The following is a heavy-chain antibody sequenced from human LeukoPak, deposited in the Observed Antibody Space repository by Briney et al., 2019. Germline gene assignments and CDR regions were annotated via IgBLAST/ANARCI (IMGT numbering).Heavy chain of an antibody. V-gene: IGHV6-1*01. CDR2: TYYRSKWYN. Sequence: SQTLSLTCAISGDSVSSNSAAWNWIRQSPSRGLECLGRTYYRSKWYNDYAVSVKSRITINPDTSKNQFSLQLNSVTPEDTAVYYCAREYYYGSGSYYKPFDYWGQGTLVTVSS. D-gene: IGHD3-10*01. CDR3: AREYYYGSGSYYKPFDY. CDR1: GDSVSSNSAA. J-gene: IGHJ4*02.